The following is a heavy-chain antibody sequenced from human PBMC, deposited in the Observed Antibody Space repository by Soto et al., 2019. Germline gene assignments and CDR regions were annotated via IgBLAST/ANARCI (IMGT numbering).Heavy chain of an antibody. D-gene: IGHD5-12*01. J-gene: IGHJ4*02. V-gene: IGHV3-23*01. Sequence: EVQLLESGGGLVQPGGSLRLSCAASGFTFSSYAMTWGRQAPGKGLEWVSGLSGNGGTTYYADSVKGRFTVSRDNSTTPLYLQLTSLRAEETATSFCAKISGRQTVNGYSDYWGQGTLVTVSS. CDR1: GFTFSSYA. CDR3: AKISGRQTVNGYSDY. CDR2: LSGNGGTT.